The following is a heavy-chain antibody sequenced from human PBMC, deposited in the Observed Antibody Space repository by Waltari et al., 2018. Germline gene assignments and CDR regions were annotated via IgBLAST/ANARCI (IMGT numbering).Heavy chain of an antibody. J-gene: IGHJ4*02. CDR1: GYTFTGYY. V-gene: IGHV1-2*06. D-gene: IGHD1-1*01. CDR2: INQNGGGT. Sequence: QVQLVQSGAEVKKPGASVKVSCKASGYTFTGYYMHWERQAPGQGLEWMGRINQNGGGTNYAQKFEGRVTMTRDTSISTAYMELSRLRSDDTAVYYCARYRDGYHYWGQGTLVTVSS. CDR3: ARYRDGYHY.